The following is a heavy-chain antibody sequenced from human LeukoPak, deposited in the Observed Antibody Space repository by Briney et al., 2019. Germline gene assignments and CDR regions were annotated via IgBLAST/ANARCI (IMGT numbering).Heavy chain of an antibody. D-gene: IGHD3/OR15-3a*01. J-gene: IGHJ4*02. CDR1: GGSVSSSDNY. CDR3: ARAPHDFLTAVPSRVFDL. Sequence: SETLSLTCSVSGGSVSSSDNYWGWIRQPPGKTLEWIGSLSYSGSANYNPPLESRAAISLDMSKNQFSLRLSSVTAADTAVYLCARAPHDFLTAVPSRVFDLWGQGILVTVSS. CDR2: LSYSGSA. V-gene: IGHV4-39*07.